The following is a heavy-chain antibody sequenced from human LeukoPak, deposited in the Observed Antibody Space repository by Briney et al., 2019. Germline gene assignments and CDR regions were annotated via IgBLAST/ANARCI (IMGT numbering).Heavy chain of an antibody. CDR3: AKEWESYEIRNYFDY. J-gene: IGHJ4*02. CDR2: ISDDGSIK. D-gene: IGHD1-26*01. CDR1: GFTFSSYV. Sequence: GGSLRLSCAASGFTFSSYVMHWVRQAPGKGLEWVAVISDDGSIKDYADSVKGRFTISRDNSKSMLYLQMNSLRAEDTAVYYCAKEWESYEIRNYFDYWGQGTLVTVSS. V-gene: IGHV3-30*18.